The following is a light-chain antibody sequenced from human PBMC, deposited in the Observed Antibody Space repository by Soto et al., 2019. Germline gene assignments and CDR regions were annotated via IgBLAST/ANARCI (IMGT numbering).Light chain of an antibody. CDR2: DAS. V-gene: IGKV3-11*01. CDR3: QQRSTWPGT. CDR1: QSVNNY. J-gene: IGKJ2*01. Sequence: EVVLTQSPATLSLSPGERVTLSCRASQSVNNYLAWYQQKPGQAPRLLIYDASNRATDIPARFSGSGSRTDFTLTTSTLEPEDFAVYYCQQRSTWPGTFGQGTKLEIK.